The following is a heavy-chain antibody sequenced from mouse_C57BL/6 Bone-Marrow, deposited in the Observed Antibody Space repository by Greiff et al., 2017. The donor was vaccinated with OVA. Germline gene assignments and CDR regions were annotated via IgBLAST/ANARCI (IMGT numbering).Heavy chain of an antibody. D-gene: IGHD1-1*01. Sequence: VQLQQSGPVLVKPGASVKMSCKASGYTFTDYYMNWVKQSHGKSLEWIGVINPYNGGTSYNQKFKGKATLTVDKSSSTAYMELNSLTSEDSAVYYCANYYYGSSYPYYYAMDYWGQGTSVTVSS. V-gene: IGHV1-19*01. J-gene: IGHJ4*01. CDR1: GYTFTDYY. CDR2: INPYNGGT. CDR3: ANYYYGSSYPYYYAMDY.